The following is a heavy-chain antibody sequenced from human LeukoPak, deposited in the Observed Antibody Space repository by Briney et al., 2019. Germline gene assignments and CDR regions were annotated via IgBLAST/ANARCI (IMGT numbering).Heavy chain of an antibody. V-gene: IGHV4-59*08. CDR2: IYYSGST. J-gene: IGHJ4*02. D-gene: IGHD2-21*01. Sequence: SETLSLTCTVSGGSISSYHWSWLRRPPGKGLEWIGYIYYSGSTNYNPSLKSRVTISVDTSKNQFSLKLSSVTAADTAVYYCASYSISGVFDYCGQATLVTVSS. CDR1: GGSISSYH. CDR3: ASYSISGVFDY.